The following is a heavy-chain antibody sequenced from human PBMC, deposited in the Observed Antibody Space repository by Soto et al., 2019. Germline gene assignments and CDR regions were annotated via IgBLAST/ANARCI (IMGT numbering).Heavy chain of an antibody. Sequence: EVQLVESGGGLVQPGGSLRLSCAASGFTFSNFWMSWVRQAPGKGLEWVANIKQDGSEKYYVDSVKGRFTISRDNAKNSLYLQMNSLRAEDTAVYYCGKAARLAVGYDHYYGMDVWGQGTTVTVSS. J-gene: IGHJ6*02. CDR2: IKQDGSEK. CDR3: GKAARLAVGYDHYYGMDV. V-gene: IGHV3-7*05. CDR1: GFTFSNFW. D-gene: IGHD6-6*01.